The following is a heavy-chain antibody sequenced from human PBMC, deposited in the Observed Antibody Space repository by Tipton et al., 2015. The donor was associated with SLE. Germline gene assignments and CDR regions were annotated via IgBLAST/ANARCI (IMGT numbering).Heavy chain of an antibody. V-gene: IGHV4-59*01. Sequence: TLSLTCAVFGGSFSGNYWIWIRQTPGKRLEWIGHVHSSGSTFYNPSLKSRVTISMDTSKNQVSLRMTSVTAADTAVYYCATSGYDFLSWFDPWGQGTPVTVSS. CDR3: ATSGYDFLSWFDP. CDR1: GGSFSGNY. CDR2: VHSSGST. J-gene: IGHJ5*02. D-gene: IGHD5-12*01.